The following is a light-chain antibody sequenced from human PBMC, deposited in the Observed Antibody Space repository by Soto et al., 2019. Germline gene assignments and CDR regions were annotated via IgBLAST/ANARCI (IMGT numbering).Light chain of an antibody. CDR1: SSDIGGYNF. CDR3: SSYRTMTTLV. J-gene: IGLJ2*01. CDR2: EVT. Sequence: QSDLTQPASVSGSPGQSITISCTGTSSDIGGYNFVSWYQQHPGKAPKLMIYEVTNRPSGISNRFSGSKSGNTASLTISGVQPEDEADYYCSSYRTMTTLVFGGGTKLTVL. V-gene: IGLV2-14*01.